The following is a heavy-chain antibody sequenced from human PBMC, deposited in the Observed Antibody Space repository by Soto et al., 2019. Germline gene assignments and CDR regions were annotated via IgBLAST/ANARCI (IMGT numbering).Heavy chain of an antibody. CDR3: ARQIYDSDTGPNFQYYFDS. CDR2: IDPSDSQT. Sequence: GKALTLSCKGSGYSFACYWITWVRQKPGKGLEWMGRIDPSDSQTYYSPSFRGHVTISVTKSITTVFLQWSSLRASDTAMYYCARQIYDSDTGPNFQYYFDSWGQGTPVTVSS. V-gene: IGHV5-10-1*01. D-gene: IGHD3-22*01. J-gene: IGHJ4*02. CDR1: GYSFACYW.